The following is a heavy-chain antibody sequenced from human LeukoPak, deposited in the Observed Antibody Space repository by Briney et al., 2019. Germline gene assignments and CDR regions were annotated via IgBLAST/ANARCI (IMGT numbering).Heavy chain of an antibody. D-gene: IGHD5-18*01. V-gene: IGHV4-59*01. Sequence: SETLSLTCTVSGGSISGYYWSWIRQPPGKGLEWIGYIYYSGSTNYNPSLKSRVTISVDTSKNQFSLKLSSVTAADTAVYYCARKRGYSYGLDYWGQGTLVTVSS. CDR3: ARKRGYSYGLDY. CDR2: IYYSGST. J-gene: IGHJ4*02. CDR1: GGSISGYY.